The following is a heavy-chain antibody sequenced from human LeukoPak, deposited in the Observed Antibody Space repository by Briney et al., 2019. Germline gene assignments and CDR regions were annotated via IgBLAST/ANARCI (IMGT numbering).Heavy chain of an antibody. CDR1: GYSISSGYY. Sequence: PSETLSLTCTVSGYSISSGYYWGWIRQPPGKGLEWIGSIYHSGSTYYNPSLKSRVTISVDTSKNQFSLKLSSVTAADTAVYYCARDTYSSGWYAVVFDYWGQGTLVTVSS. D-gene: IGHD6-19*01. J-gene: IGHJ4*02. V-gene: IGHV4-38-2*02. CDR3: ARDTYSSGWYAVVFDY. CDR2: IYHSGST.